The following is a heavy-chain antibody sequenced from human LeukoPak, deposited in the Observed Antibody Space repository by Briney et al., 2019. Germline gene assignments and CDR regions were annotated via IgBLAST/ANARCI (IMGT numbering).Heavy chain of an antibody. V-gene: IGHV3-21*01. CDR3: ARENSGYDPFDY. J-gene: IGHJ4*02. CDR1: GFTFSTYR. D-gene: IGHD5-12*01. CDR2: ISSSSSYI. Sequence: GGSLRLSCAASGFTFSTYRMNWVRQAPGKGLEWVSSISSSSSYIYYADSVKGRFTISRDNAKNSLYLQMNSLRAEDTAVYYCARENSGYDPFDYWGQGTLVTVSS.